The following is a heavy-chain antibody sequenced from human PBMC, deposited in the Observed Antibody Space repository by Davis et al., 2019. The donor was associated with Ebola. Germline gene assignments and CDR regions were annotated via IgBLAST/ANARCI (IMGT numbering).Heavy chain of an antibody. J-gene: IGHJ3*02. D-gene: IGHD6-19*01. V-gene: IGHV1-18*01. Sequence: ASVKVSCKASGYAFTTYGISWVRQAPGQGLEWMGWISAHNGVTNYALNFRGRLTMTTDSSTATVYMELGSLRSDDTADYYCARHHSRGWPLHVFDIWGQGTTVTVSS. CDR1: GYAFTTYG. CDR2: ISAHNGVT. CDR3: ARHHSRGWPLHVFDI.